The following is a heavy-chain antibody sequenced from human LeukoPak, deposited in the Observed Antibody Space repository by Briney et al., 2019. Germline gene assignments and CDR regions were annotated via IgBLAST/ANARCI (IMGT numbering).Heavy chain of an antibody. CDR3: ARRDDYFDY. CDR1: DDSITIYY. Sequence: SETLSLTCTVSDDSITIYYWTWIRQPPGKGLEWIGYIDHTGITNYNPSLNSRVTISRDTSKNQFSLKLRSLTAADTAVYYCARRDDYFDYWGQGTLVTVSS. V-gene: IGHV4-59*01. CDR2: IDHTGIT. J-gene: IGHJ4*02.